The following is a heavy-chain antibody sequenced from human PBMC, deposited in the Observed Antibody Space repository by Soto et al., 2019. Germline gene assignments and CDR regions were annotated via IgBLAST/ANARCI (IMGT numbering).Heavy chain of an antibody. J-gene: IGHJ4*02. V-gene: IGHV1-2*02. CDR1: GYIFTGYY. D-gene: IGHD1-26*01. CDR3: ARGSPRMGALPTY. Sequence: QVQLVQSGDEVQKSGASVKVSCEASGYIFTGYYIHWMRQAPGQGLEWMGWISPKSGDTNLAQNFQGRVTLTRDTSITTAYMDLTRLKSDDTALYYCARGSPRMGALPTYWGQGTLLTVSS. CDR2: ISPKSGDT.